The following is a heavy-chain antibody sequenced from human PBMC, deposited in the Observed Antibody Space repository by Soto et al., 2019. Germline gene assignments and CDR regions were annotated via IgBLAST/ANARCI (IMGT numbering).Heavy chain of an antibody. J-gene: IGHJ3*02. CDR3: AAPKDGYCSGGSCYSAFDI. V-gene: IGHV1-69*02. D-gene: IGHD2-15*01. CDR2: IIPILGIA. CDR1: GGTFSSYT. Sequence: SVNVSCKASGGTFSSYTISWVRQAPGQGLEWMGRIIPILGIANYAQKFQGRVTITADKSTSTAYMELSSLRSEDTAVYYCAAPKDGYCSGGSCYSAFDIWGQGTMVTVSS.